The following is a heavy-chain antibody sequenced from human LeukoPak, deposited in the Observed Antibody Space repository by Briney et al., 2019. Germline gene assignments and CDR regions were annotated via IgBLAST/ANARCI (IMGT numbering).Heavy chain of an antibody. CDR1: GFTFTTYW. V-gene: IGHV3-7*01. Sequence: GGSLRLSCAASGFTFTTYWMSWVRQAPEKGLEWVANIKEDGSEIHYVDSVKGRFTTSRDNAENSLYPQMDSLRAEDTAVYYCARSGSDFDYWGQGTLVTVSS. CDR3: ARSGSDFDY. CDR2: IKEDGSEI. J-gene: IGHJ4*02. D-gene: IGHD1-26*01.